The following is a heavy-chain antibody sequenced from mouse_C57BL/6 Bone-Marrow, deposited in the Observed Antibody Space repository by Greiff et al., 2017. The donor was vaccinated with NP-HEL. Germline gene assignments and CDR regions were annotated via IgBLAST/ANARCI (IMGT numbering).Heavy chain of an antibody. CDR2: IYPGDGDT. Sequence: VQLQQSGAELVKPGASVKISCKASGYAFSSYSMNWVKQRPGKGLEWIGQIYPGDGDTNYNGKFKGKATLTADKSSSTAYMQLSSLTSEDSAVYFCARYYGSSYYFDYWGQGTTLTVSS. J-gene: IGHJ2*01. V-gene: IGHV1-80*01. CDR1: GYAFSSYS. D-gene: IGHD1-1*01. CDR3: ARYYGSSYYFDY.